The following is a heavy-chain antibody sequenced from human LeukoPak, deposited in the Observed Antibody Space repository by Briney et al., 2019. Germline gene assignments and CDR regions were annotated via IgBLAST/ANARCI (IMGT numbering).Heavy chain of an antibody. J-gene: IGHJ4*03. CDR2: ISNSGGNT. D-gene: IGHD3-10*01. CDR1: GFTFSNYG. V-gene: IGHV3-23*01. CDR3: ARAPTYGPGSSFDY. Sequence: GGSLRLSCAASGFTFSNYGMNWVRQAPGKGLEWVSVISNSGGNTYYADSVKGRFTISRDNSKNTLYLQMNSLRAEDTAVYYCARAPTYGPGSSFDYWGQGTLVTVSS.